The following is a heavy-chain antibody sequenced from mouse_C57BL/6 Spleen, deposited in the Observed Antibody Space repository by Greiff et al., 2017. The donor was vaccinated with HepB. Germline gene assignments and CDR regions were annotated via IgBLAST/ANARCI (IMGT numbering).Heavy chain of an antibody. V-gene: IGHV5-6*01. CDR3: ARHLNWGYFDY. D-gene: IGHD4-1*01. CDR2: IISCFIYT. CDR1: FFPFLLSF. Sequence: SVTLSFSSSFFPFLLSFLSFFLPPPSNLLDFFSPIISCFIYTYYPDSVNLRFTISRDNAKNTLYLQMSSLKSEDTAMYYCARHLNWGYFDYWGQGTTLTVSS. J-gene: IGHJ2*01.